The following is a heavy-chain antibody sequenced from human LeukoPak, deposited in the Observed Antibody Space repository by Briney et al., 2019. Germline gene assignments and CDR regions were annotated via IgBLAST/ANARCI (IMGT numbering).Heavy chain of an antibody. V-gene: IGHV4-34*01. CDR3: ARVSRRVRGVPDY. J-gene: IGHJ4*02. CDR1: GGPLSGYY. CDR2: INHSGST. Sequence: PSETLSLTCAVYGGPLSGYYWSWIRQPPGKGLEWIGEINHSGSTNYNPSLKSRVTISVDTSKNQFSLKLSSVTAADTAVYYCARVSRRVRGVPDYWGQGTLVTVSS. D-gene: IGHD3-10*01.